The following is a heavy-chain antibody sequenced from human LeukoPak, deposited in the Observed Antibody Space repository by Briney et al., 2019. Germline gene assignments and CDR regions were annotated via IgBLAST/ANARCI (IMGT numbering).Heavy chain of an antibody. CDR3: AKGPEIAYDILTGYYLDY. D-gene: IGHD3-9*01. CDR2: ISGGSSAI. J-gene: IGHJ4*02. CDR1: GFTFSNYA. Sequence: GGSLRLSCAASGFTFSNYAMSWVRQAPGKGLEWVSAISGGSSAIYYADYGKGRFTISRDNSKNTLYLQMNSLRAEDTAVYYCAKGPEIAYDILTGYYLDYWGQGTLVTVSS. V-gene: IGHV3-23*01.